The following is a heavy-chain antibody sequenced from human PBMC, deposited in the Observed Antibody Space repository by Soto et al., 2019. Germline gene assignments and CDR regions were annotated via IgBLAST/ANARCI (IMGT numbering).Heavy chain of an antibody. Sequence: EVQLVESGGGLVQPGGSLRLSCAASGFTFSSYEMNWVRQAPGKGLEWVSYIGSSGSTIYYADSVKGRFTISRDNAKNSLYLQMNSLRAEDTAVYYCARDHKGGYYYYGMDVWGQGTTVTVSS. J-gene: IGHJ6*02. V-gene: IGHV3-48*03. CDR3: ARDHKGGYYYYGMDV. CDR2: IGSSGSTI. CDR1: GFTFSSYE.